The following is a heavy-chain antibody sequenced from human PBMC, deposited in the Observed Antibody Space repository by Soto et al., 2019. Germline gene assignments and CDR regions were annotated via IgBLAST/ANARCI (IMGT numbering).Heavy chain of an antibody. CDR3: VKEVVNSASTYFDY. CDR2: ISDSGGRT. CDR1: GFTFSTYA. D-gene: IGHD2-15*01. V-gene: IGHV3-23*01. Sequence: GGSLRLSCAASGFTFSTYAMSWVRQAPGKGLEWVSAISDSGGRTYYVDSVKGRFTISRDNSKNTLYLQMNSLRAEDTAVYFCVKEVVNSASTYFDYRGKATLVTVSS. J-gene: IGHJ4*02.